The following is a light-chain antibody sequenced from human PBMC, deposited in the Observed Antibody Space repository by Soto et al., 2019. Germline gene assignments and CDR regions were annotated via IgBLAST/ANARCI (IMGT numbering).Light chain of an antibody. V-gene: IGKV3-15*01. CDR1: QSVSIH. CDR3: QQYSNWPPIT. Sequence: ETVMTQSPGTLSVSLGERATLSCRASQSVSIHLAWYQQKPGQAPRLLIYDTSTRATGIPARFSGSGSGTEFTLTISSLQSEDLAVYYCQQYSNWPPITFGQGSRLEIK. J-gene: IGKJ5*01. CDR2: DTS.